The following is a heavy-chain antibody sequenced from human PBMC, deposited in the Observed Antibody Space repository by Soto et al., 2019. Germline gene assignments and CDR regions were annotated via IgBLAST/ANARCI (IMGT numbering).Heavy chain of an antibody. D-gene: IGHD3-22*01. CDR2: IYYSGST. CDR1: GGSISSGGYS. Sequence: PSETLSLTCAVSGGSISSGGYSWSWIRQHPGKGLEWIGYIYYSGSTYYNPSLKSRVTISVDTSKNQFSLKLSSVTAADTAVYYCARVWYYDSSGYFDYWGQGTLVTVSS. V-gene: IGHV4-31*11. J-gene: IGHJ4*02. CDR3: ARVWYYDSSGYFDY.